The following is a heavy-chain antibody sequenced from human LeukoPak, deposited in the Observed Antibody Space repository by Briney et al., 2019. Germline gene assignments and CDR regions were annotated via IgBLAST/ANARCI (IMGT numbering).Heavy chain of an antibody. J-gene: IGHJ4*02. Sequence: GGSLRLSCAASGLTFSSYWMHWVRQAPGKGLEWVSYISSSSSYTNYADSVKGRFTISRDNAKNSLYLQMNSLRAEDTAVYYCARFRGYDSSGYYPGIDYWGQGTLVTVSS. D-gene: IGHD3-22*01. CDR3: ARFRGYDSSGYYPGIDY. CDR1: GLTFSSYW. CDR2: ISSSSSYT. V-gene: IGHV3-11*03.